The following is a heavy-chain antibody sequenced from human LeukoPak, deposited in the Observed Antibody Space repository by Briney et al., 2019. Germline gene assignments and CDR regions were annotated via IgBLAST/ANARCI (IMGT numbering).Heavy chain of an antibody. CDR2: IYYSGST. CDR3: ARVYDYVWGSFSH. Sequence: SETLSLTCTVSGGSISSSSYYWGWIRQPPGKGLEWIGSIYYSGSTYYNPPLKSRVTISVDTSKNQFSLKLSSVTAADTAVYYCARVYDYVWGSFSHWGQGTLVTVSS. D-gene: IGHD3-16*01. J-gene: IGHJ4*02. CDR1: GGSISSSSYY. V-gene: IGHV4-39*07.